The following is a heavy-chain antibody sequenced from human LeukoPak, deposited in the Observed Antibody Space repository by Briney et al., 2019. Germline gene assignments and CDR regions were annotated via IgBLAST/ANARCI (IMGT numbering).Heavy chain of an antibody. CDR3: ARVRGTLDY. CDR2: INGDGSST. D-gene: IGHD3-10*01. Sequence: GRSLRLSCAASGFTFRNYAIHWVRQAPGKGLVWVSRINGDGSSTSYADSVKGRFTISRDNAKNTLYLQMNSLRAEDTAVYYCARVRGTLDYWGQGTLVTVSS. J-gene: IGHJ4*02. CDR1: GFTFRNYA. V-gene: IGHV3-74*01.